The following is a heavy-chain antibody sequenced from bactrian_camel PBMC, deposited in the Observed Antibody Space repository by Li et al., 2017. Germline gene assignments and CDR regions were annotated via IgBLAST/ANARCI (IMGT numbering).Heavy chain of an antibody. Sequence: HVQLVESGGGSVQAGGSLTLSCAASESTHRSICMGWFRQGPGQEREAVAHIITEDGTTSYADSVKGRFAASQGAKNTVYLQMNSLTPEDTGLYRCKGVRLCGDSDIETVWSQGTQVTVS. CDR3: KGVRLCGDSDIETV. CDR1: ESTHRSIC. J-gene: IGHJ4*01. CDR2: IITEDGTT. D-gene: IGHD3*01. V-gene: IGHV3S61*01.